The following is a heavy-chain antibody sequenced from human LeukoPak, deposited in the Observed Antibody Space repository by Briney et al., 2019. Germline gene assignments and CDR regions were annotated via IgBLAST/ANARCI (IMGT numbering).Heavy chain of an antibody. D-gene: IGHD4-23*01. Sequence: GGSLRLSCAASGFTFSSYDIHWVRQPTGKGLEWVSTIDTAGDTYYPDSVKGRFIISRENAKNSLYLQMNSLRAEDTAVYYCARETVDNGFDYWGQGTLVTVSS. CDR1: GFTFSSYD. J-gene: IGHJ4*02. CDR3: ARETVDNGFDY. V-gene: IGHV3-13*01. CDR2: IDTAGDT.